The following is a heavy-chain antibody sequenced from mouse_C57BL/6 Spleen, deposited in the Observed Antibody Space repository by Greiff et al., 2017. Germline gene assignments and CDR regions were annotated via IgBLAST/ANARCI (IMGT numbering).Heavy chain of an antibody. CDR3: ARGDYYSNYDYFDY. D-gene: IGHD2-5*01. V-gene: IGHV1-55*01. J-gene: IGHJ2*01. CDR1: GYTFTSYW. CDR2: IYPGSGST. Sequence: VQLQQPGAELVKPGASVKMSCKASGYTFTSYWITWVKQRPGQGLEWIGVIYPGSGSTNYNEKFKSKATLTVDTSSSTAYMQLSSLTSEDSAVYYCARGDYYSNYDYFDYWGQGTTLTVSS.